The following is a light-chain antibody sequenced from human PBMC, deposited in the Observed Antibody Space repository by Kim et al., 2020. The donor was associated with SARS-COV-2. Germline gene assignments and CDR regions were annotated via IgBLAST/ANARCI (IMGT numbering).Light chain of an antibody. CDR2: DAS. CDR3: QQYNNYPDS. Sequence: SGAVGGTVNITCRASQAISSGLAWYQQKPGKPPKFVIYDASTQQTGVPSRCSGSGVSTIFTLTISSLQPEDFASYYCQQYNNYPDSFGQETNLE. J-gene: IGKJ2*03. CDR1: QAISSG. V-gene: IGKV1D-13*01.